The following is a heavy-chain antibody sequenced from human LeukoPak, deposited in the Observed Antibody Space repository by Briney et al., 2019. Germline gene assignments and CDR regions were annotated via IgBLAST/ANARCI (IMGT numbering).Heavy chain of an antibody. J-gene: IGHJ4*02. CDR3: ARDGTSTDDY. CDR2: ISGNNDNP. V-gene: IGHV1-18*01. CDR1: GYTFSNFG. Sequence: ASVKVSCKASGYTFSNFGINWVRQAPGQGLEWMGWISGNNDNPNYGQKFQGRFTVTTDSSTSTAYMELRNLRFDDTAVYYCARDGTSTDDYWGQGTLVTVSS. D-gene: IGHD2-2*01.